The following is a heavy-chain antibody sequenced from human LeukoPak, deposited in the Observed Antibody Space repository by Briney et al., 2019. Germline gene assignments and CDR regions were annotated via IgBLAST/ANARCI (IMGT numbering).Heavy chain of an antibody. CDR2: IYYSGST. Sequence: PSETLSLTCTVSGGSLSSHYWSWIRQPPGKGLEWIGNIYYSGSTNYNPSLKSRVTISIDTSKNQFPLKLSSVTAADTAVYYCAREASSGWSNWLDPWGQGTLVTVSS. CDR1: GGSLSSHY. J-gene: IGHJ5*02. CDR3: AREASSGWSNWLDP. D-gene: IGHD6-19*01. V-gene: IGHV4-59*11.